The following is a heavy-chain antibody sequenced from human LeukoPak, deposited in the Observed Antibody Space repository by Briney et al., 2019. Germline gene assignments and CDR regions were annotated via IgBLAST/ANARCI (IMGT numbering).Heavy chain of an antibody. CDR2: IKSDGKT. V-gene: IGHV3-74*01. Sequence: GGSLRLSCEASGFTFSRYWMHWVRQAPGKGLVWVSRIKSDGKTNYADSVKGRFTISRDNAKNTVSLQMDSLRAEDTAVYYCARAPSEVGGYYPEYFRHWGQGTLVTVSS. CDR3: ARAPSEVGGYYPEYFRH. J-gene: IGHJ1*01. CDR1: GFTFSRYW. D-gene: IGHD3-22*01.